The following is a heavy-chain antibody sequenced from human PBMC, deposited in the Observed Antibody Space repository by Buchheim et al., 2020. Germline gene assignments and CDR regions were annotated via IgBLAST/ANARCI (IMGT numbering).Heavy chain of an antibody. D-gene: IGHD2-2*01. Sequence: QVQLQESGPGLVKPSQTLSLTCTVSGGSISSGGYYWSWIGQHPGKGLEWIGYIYYSGSTYYNPSLKSRVTISVDTSKNQFSLKLSSVTAADTAVYYCASLTLGYCSSTSCSGWFDPWGQGTL. V-gene: IGHV4-31*03. CDR3: ASLTLGYCSSTSCSGWFDP. CDR2: IYYSGST. J-gene: IGHJ5*02. CDR1: GGSISSGGYY.